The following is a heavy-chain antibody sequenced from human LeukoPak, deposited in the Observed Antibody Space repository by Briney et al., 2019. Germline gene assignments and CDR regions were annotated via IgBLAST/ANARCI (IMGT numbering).Heavy chain of an antibody. Sequence: GGSLRLSCAASGFTFSSYSMNWVRQAPGKGLEWVSSLSRDSKYIYYADSVKGRFTISRDNAKNSVYLQMSGLRAEDMAVYYCARSTSETGNDYWGQGTLVTVSS. CDR1: GFTFSSYS. CDR2: LSRDSKYI. CDR3: ARSTSETGNDY. J-gene: IGHJ4*02. V-gene: IGHV3-21*01. D-gene: IGHD3-9*01.